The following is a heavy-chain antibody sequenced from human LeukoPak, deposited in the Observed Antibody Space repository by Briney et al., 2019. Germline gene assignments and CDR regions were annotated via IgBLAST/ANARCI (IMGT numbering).Heavy chain of an antibody. D-gene: IGHD6-13*01. J-gene: IGHJ6*03. V-gene: IGHV4-39*01. Sequence: SETLSLTCTVSGGSISSSSYYWGWIRQPPGKVLEWIGSIYYSGSTYYNPSLKSRVTISVDTSKNQFSLKLSSVTDADTAVYYCARQFSSSWYNLYYYYYYMDVWGKGTTVTVSS. CDR1: GGSISSSSYY. CDR2: IYYSGST. CDR3: ARQFSSSWYNLYYYYYYMDV.